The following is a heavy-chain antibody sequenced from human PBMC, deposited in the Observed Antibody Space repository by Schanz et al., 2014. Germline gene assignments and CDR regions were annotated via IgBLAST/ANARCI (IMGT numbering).Heavy chain of an antibody. Sequence: QVQLVESGGGVVQPGGSLRLSCAASGFAFSVYGMHWVRQAPGKGPEWVAVIWSDGSTKYYADSVKGRFTISRDNSENTLYLQMNSLSADDTAVFYCAKGMGYCSGGTCYDYYYYGLDVWGQGTTVTVSS. J-gene: IGHJ6*02. CDR2: IWSDGSTK. CDR1: GFAFSVYG. V-gene: IGHV3-33*06. D-gene: IGHD2-15*01. CDR3: AKGMGYCSGGTCYDYYYYGLDV.